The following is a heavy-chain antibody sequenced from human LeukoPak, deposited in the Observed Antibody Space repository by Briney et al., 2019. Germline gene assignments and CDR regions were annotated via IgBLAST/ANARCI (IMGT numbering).Heavy chain of an antibody. CDR2: INHSGGT. CDR1: GGSFSGYY. D-gene: IGHD6-19*01. CDR3: ARFQWLLYYYYGMDV. Sequence: SETLSLTCAVSGGSFSGYYWSWIRQPPGKGLEWIGEINHSGGTNYNPSPKSRVTISVDTSKNQFSLKLSSVTAADTVVYYCARFQWLLYYYYGMDVWGQGTTVTVSS. V-gene: IGHV4-34*01. J-gene: IGHJ6*02.